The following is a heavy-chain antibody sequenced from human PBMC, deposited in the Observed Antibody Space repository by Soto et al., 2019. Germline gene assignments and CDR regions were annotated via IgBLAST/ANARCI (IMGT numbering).Heavy chain of an antibody. D-gene: IGHD6-6*01. CDR1: GFPFSTYA. CDR3: AKNWDTTFSSSSH. Sequence: AGGSLRLSCAASGFPFSTYAMTWVRQAPGKGLEWVSAISGSGGSTYYADSVKGRFTISRDKSKSTLFLQMNSLRAEDTAVYYCAKNWDTTFSSSSHWGQGALVTVSS. J-gene: IGHJ4*02. CDR2: ISGSGGST. V-gene: IGHV3-23*01.